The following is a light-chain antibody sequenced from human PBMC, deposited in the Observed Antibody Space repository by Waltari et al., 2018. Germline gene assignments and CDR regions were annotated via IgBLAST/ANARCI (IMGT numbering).Light chain of an antibody. V-gene: IGLV2-8*01. Sequence: QSALTQPPSASGSPGQSVTISCTGTRSDIGGSNYVSWYQQHPGKAPKLMIYEVFKRPSGVPDRFSGSKSGNTASLTVSGLQAEDEADFYCSSYSGTNNPVVFGGGTRLTVL. CDR2: EVF. CDR1: RSDIGGSNY. J-gene: IGLJ2*01. CDR3: SSYSGTNNPVV.